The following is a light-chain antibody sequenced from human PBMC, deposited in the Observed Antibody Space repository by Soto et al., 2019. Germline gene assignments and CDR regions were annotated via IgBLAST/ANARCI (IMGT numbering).Light chain of an antibody. CDR2: DVS. J-gene: IGLJ1*01. Sequence: GRRVTNSYTGTSSDVGGYNYVSWYQQHPGKAPKLMIYDVSNRPSGVSNRFSGSKSGNTASLTISGLQAEDEADYYCSSYTSSSTPPYVFGTGTKVTVL. V-gene: IGLV2-14*04. CDR1: SSDVGGYNY. CDR3: SSYTSSSTPPYV.